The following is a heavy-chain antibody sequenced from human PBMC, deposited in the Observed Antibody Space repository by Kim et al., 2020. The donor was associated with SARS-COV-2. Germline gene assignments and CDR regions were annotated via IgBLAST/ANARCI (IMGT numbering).Heavy chain of an antibody. CDR1: GFTFSRRA. D-gene: IGHD6-19*01. Sequence: GGSLRLSCAASGFTFSRRAMSWVRQGPGKGLEWIASVNNNNNPYYADSVKGRFTVSRDITKDTLYLQMNSLRADDTALYYCAKDHPSSGWPTFDSWGQGT. V-gene: IGHV3-23*05. J-gene: IGHJ4*02. CDR3: AKDHPSSGWPTFDS. CDR2: VNNNNNP.